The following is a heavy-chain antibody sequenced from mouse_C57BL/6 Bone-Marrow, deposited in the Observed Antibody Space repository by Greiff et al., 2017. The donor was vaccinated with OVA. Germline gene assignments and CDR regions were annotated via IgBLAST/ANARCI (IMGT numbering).Heavy chain of an antibody. D-gene: IGHD1-1*01. CDR2: IWTGGGT. J-gene: IGHJ4*01. Sequence: QVQLQQSGPGLVAPSQSLSITCTVSGFSLTSYAISWVRQPPGKGLEWLGVIWTGGGTNYNSALKSRLSISKDNSKSQVFLKMNSLQTDDTARYYCARSLITTVVASPYAMDYWGQGTSVTVSS. CDR3: ARSLITTVVASPYAMDY. V-gene: IGHV2-9-1*01. CDR1: GFSLTSYA.